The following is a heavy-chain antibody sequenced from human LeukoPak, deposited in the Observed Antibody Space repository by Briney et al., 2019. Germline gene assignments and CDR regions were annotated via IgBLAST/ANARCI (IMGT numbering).Heavy chain of an antibody. Sequence: ASVKVSCKASGYTFNSYDISWVRQAPGQGLEWMAWISTYNGNTNYALKVQGRATMTTDTSTSTAYMELRSLRSDDTAVYYCTRVLRYDFWSAYYFDYWGQGTLVTVSS. CDR1: GYTFNSYD. CDR3: TRVLRYDFWSAYYFDY. J-gene: IGHJ4*02. V-gene: IGHV1-18*01. CDR2: ISTYNGNT. D-gene: IGHD3-3*01.